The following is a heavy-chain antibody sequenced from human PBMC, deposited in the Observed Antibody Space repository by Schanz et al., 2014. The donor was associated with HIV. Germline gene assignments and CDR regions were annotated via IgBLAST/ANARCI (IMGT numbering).Heavy chain of an antibody. CDR2: ISGSTGRT. CDR3: AKENPINYYSHGGALDI. V-gene: IGHV3-23*04. D-gene: IGHD3-10*01. CDR1: GFTFSNYD. J-gene: IGHJ3*02. Sequence: VQLVESGGGVVQPGRSLRLSCAASGFTFSNYDMTWVRQAPGTGLEWVSSISGSTGRTYYAESVKGRFAISRDNSKNTLYLQMNSLRAEDTAIYYCAKENPINYYSHGGALDIWGQGTMLTVSS.